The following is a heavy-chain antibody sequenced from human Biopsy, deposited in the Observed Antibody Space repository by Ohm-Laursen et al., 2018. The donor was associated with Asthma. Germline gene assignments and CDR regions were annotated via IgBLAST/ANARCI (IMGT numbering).Heavy chain of an antibody. J-gene: IGHJ4*02. Sequence: TLSLTCTVSGGSIGGFYWSWIRQPPGKGLEWVGYIYYTGTTNYNPSLKSRVSISVDTSKNQSSLKLTSVTAADTAVYYCAGDFGGWYYFDNWGQGSLVTVSS. CDR3: AGDFGGWYYFDN. V-gene: IGHV4-59*01. CDR1: GGSIGGFY. D-gene: IGHD3-3*01. CDR2: IYYTGTT.